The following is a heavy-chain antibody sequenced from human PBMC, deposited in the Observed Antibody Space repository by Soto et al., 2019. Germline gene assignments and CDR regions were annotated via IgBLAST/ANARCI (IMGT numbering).Heavy chain of an antibody. CDR2: ISSSSSDI. D-gene: IGHD2-2*01. CDR3: ARVKLSTNFMDV. J-gene: IGHJ6*03. Sequence: EVQLVESGGGLVKPGVSLRLSCAASGFTFSTYSMFWVRQAPGKGLEWVSSISSSSSDIYHADSVKGRFTVSRDNASKSLYMQIRRMRAEDKAVYHCARVKLSTNFMDVWGKGTTVTVAS. CDR1: GFTFSTYS. V-gene: IGHV3-21*01.